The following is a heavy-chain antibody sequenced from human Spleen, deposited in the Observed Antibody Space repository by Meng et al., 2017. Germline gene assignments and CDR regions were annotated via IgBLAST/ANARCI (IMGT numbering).Heavy chain of an antibody. V-gene: IGHV1-18*04. Sequence: LVRSECWCKKPGCPVKVSWNAFGVSFTPHGITWVRKAPGPGLWWMGWISGYNGNTYDAQKLQGRVTMTTDTSTSTDYMELRSLISDFTAVYYCARDPSNTSGWYAYSDYWGQGTLVTVSS. CDR2: ISGYNGNT. CDR1: GVSFTPHG. CDR3: ARDPSNTSGWYAYSDY. D-gene: IGHD6-19*01. J-gene: IGHJ4*02.